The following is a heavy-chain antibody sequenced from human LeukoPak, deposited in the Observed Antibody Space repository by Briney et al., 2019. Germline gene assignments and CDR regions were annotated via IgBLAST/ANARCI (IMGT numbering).Heavy chain of an antibody. D-gene: IGHD6-13*01. CDR3: ARDPYSSSWFDY. Sequence: PGGSLRLSCAASGFTFSSYWMHWVRQAPGKGLVWVSHINTDGSSTNYADSVKGRFTISRDNAKNTLYLQMNSLRAEDTAVYYCARDPYSSSWFDYWGQGTLVTVSS. V-gene: IGHV3-74*01. CDR1: GFTFSSYW. CDR2: INTDGSST. J-gene: IGHJ4*02.